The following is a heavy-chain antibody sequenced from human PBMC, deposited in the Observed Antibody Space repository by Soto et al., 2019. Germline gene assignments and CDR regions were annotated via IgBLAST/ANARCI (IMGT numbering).Heavy chain of an antibody. CDR2: IYPGDSDT. D-gene: IGHD6-6*01. Sequence: GESRKISCKGSGYSFTSYWIGWVRQMLGKSLEWMGIIYPGDSDTRYSPSFQGQVTISADKSISTAYLQWSSLKASDTAMYYCAIGAGYRSLCMDVWGQGPTLTVSS. CDR1: GYSFTSYW. V-gene: IGHV5-51*01. J-gene: IGHJ6*02. CDR3: AIGAGYRSLCMDV.